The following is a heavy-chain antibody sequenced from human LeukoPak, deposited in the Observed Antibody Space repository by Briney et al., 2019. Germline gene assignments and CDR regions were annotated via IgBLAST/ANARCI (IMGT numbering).Heavy chain of an antibody. V-gene: IGHV3-30-3*01. CDR1: GFTFSSYA. Sequence: GGSLRLSCAASGFTFSSYAMHWVRQAPGKGLEWVAVISYDGSNKYYADLVKGRFTISRDNSKNTLYLQMNSLRAEDTAVYYCARDGLSGGYSSSSPLDYWGQGTLVTVSS. D-gene: IGHD6-6*01. J-gene: IGHJ4*02. CDR2: ISYDGSNK. CDR3: ARDGLSGGYSSSSPLDY.